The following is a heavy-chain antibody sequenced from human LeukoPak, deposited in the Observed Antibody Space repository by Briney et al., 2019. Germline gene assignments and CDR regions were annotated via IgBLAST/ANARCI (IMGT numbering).Heavy chain of an antibody. CDR1: GGSISSSSYY. CDR3: ARTGIAAAGTRLPFDY. D-gene: IGHD6-13*01. V-gene: IGHV4-39*01. J-gene: IGHJ4*02. Sequence: SETLSLTCTVSGGSISSSSYYWGWIRQPPGKGLEWIESFYYSESTYYNPSLKSRVTIFVDTSKNQFSLKLSSVTAADTAVYYCARTGIAAAGTRLPFDYWGQGTLVTVSS. CDR2: FYYSEST.